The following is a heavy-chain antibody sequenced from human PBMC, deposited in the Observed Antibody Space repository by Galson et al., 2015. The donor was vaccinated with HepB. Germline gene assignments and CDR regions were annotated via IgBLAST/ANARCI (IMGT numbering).Heavy chain of an antibody. CDR2: ISSSSSYI. CDR3: ARSIMITFGGASADYFDY. D-gene: IGHD3-16*01. V-gene: IGHV3-21*01. J-gene: IGHJ4*02. CDR1: GFTFSSYS. Sequence: SLRLSCAASGFTFSSYSMNWVRQAPGKGLEWVSSISSSSSYIYYADSVKGRFTISRDNAKNSLYLQMNSLRAEDTAVYYCARSIMITFGGASADYFDYWGQGTLVTVSS.